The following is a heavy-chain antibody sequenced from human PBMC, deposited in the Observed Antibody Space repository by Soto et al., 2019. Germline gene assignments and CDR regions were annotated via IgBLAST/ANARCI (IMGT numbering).Heavy chain of an antibody. Sequence: SGPTLVNPTQTLTLTCTFSGFSLSTSGVGVGWIRQPPGKALEWLALIYWDDDKRYSPSLKSRLTITKDTSKNQVVLTMTNMDPVDTATYYCAYSGDRAAAVVYNWFDPWGQGTLVTVSS. V-gene: IGHV2-5*02. J-gene: IGHJ5*02. CDR1: GFSLSTSGVG. D-gene: IGHD6-13*01. CDR3: AYSGDRAAAVVYNWFDP. CDR2: IYWDDDK.